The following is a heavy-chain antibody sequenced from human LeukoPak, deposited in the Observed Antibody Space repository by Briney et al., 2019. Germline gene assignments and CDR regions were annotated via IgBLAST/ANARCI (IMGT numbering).Heavy chain of an antibody. V-gene: IGHV4-59*01. Sequence: RTSETLSLTCTVSGGSINSYYWSWIRQPPGKGLEWIGYIYYSGSTNYNPSLKSRVTISVDTSKNQFSLKLSSVTAADTAVYYCAGGAPYYYDSSGYLFDYWGQGTLVTVSS. CDR3: AGGAPYYYDSSGYLFDY. CDR2: IYYSGST. CDR1: GGSINSYY. J-gene: IGHJ4*02. D-gene: IGHD3-22*01.